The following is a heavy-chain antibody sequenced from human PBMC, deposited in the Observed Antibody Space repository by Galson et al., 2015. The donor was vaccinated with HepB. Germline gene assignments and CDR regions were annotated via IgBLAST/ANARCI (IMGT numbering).Heavy chain of an antibody. V-gene: IGHV3-33*07. CDR2: IWYDGSKK. CDR3: ARDSVAVRPGWFDP. D-gene: IGHD6-6*01. Sequence: SLRLSCAASGFIFSDYGMSWVRQAPGKGLEWVAVIWYDGSKKNYADSVKGRFTISRDNSKNTLFLQMNSLRAEDTAVYYCARDSVAVRPGWFDPWGQGTLVIVSS. CDR1: GFIFSDYG. J-gene: IGHJ5*02.